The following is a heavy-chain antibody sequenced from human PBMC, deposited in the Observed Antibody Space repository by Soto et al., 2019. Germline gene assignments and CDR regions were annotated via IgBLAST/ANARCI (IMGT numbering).Heavy chain of an antibody. D-gene: IGHD3-22*01. CDR2: IIPIFGTA. Sequence: SVKVSCKASGGTFSSYAISWVRQAPGQGLEWMGGIIPIFGTANYAQKFQGRVTITADKSTSTAYMELSSLRSEDTAVYYCARSWGPKYYYDSSGFYYFDYWGQGTLVTVSS. V-gene: IGHV1-69*06. CDR1: GGTFSSYA. J-gene: IGHJ4*02. CDR3: ARSWGPKYYYDSSGFYYFDY.